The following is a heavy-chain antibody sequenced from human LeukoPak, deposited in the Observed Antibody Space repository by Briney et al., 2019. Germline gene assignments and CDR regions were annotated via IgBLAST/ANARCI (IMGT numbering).Heavy chain of an antibody. CDR2: INPKSGGT. J-gene: IGHJ4*02. CDR1: GYTFTGYY. D-gene: IGHD6-19*01. Sequence: ASVKVSCKTSGYTFTGYYMHWVRQAPGQGLEWMGRINPKSGGTDYAQKFQGRVTMTRDTSISTAYMELSRLRSDDTAVYYCAASIALTGIFFDYWGQGTLVTVSS. CDR3: AASIALTGIFFDY. V-gene: IGHV1-2*06.